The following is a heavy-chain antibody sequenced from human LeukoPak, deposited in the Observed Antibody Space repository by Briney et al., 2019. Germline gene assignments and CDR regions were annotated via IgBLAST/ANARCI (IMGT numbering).Heavy chain of an antibody. CDR1: GFSFSSYG. CDR2: ISYDVGKK. J-gene: IGHJ4*02. D-gene: IGHD3-22*01. CDR3: AKDDYYDTSGYRD. Sequence: GGSLRLSCAASGFSFSSYGMHWVRQAPGKGLEWVAVISYDVGKKYYADSVKGRFTISRDNSKNTLYLQMNSLRAEDTAVYYCAKDDYYDTSGYRDWGQGTLVTVSS. V-gene: IGHV3-30*18.